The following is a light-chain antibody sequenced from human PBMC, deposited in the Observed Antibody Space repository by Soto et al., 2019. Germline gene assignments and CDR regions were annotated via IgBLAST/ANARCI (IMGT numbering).Light chain of an antibody. CDR1: SSDVGGYKH. Sequence: QSALTQPASVSGSPGQSITISCTGTSSDVGGYKHVAWYQQHPGKAPKLMIFEVSNRPSGVSNRFSASKSGNTASLTISGLHAEDEADYFCSSYRYGATLVFGVGTKLTVL. CDR3: SSYRYGATLV. J-gene: IGLJ2*01. CDR2: EVS. V-gene: IGLV2-14*01.